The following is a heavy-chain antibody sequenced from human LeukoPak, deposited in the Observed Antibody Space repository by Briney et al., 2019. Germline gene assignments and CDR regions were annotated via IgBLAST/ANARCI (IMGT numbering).Heavy chain of an antibody. Sequence: PGESLKISCKGSGYSFTSYWIGWVRQMPGKGLEWMGIIYPGDSDTRYSPSFQGQVTISADKSISTAYLQWSSLKASDTAMYYCAGPRHNSGSYQELDYWGQGTLVTVSS. CDR3: AGPRHNSGSYQELDY. J-gene: IGHJ4*02. CDR1: GYSFTSYW. V-gene: IGHV5-51*01. CDR2: IYPGDSDT. D-gene: IGHD1-26*01.